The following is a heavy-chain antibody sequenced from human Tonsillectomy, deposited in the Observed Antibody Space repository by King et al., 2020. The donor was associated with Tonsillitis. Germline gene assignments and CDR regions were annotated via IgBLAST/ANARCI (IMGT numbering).Heavy chain of an antibody. CDR2: IWYDGSKK. J-gene: IGHJ4*02. V-gene: IGHV3-33*06. D-gene: IGHD2-2*01. Sequence: VQLVESGGGVVQPGRSLRLSCEASGLTFSSYGMHWVRQAPGKGLEWVAVIWYDGSKKYYADSVKGRFTVSRDNSKNTLYLQMSSLRAEDTAMYYCAKDGSDVAMASIDYWGQGTLVTVSS. CDR1: GLTFSSYG. CDR3: AKDGSDVAMASIDY.